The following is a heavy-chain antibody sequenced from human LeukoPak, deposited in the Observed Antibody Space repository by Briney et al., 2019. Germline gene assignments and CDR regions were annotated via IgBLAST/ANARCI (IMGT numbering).Heavy chain of an antibody. J-gene: IGHJ5*02. D-gene: IGHD5-12*01. Sequence: GGSLRLSCAASGINFNTYAMHWVRQAPGKGLELVSLISGDGDRTYYADSVKGRFTISRDNDKNSLYLQMNSLRIEDTALYYCAKDRGYEVVFDPWGQGTLVAVSS. CDR1: GINFNTYA. V-gene: IGHV3-43*02. CDR2: ISGDGDRT. CDR3: AKDRGYEVVFDP.